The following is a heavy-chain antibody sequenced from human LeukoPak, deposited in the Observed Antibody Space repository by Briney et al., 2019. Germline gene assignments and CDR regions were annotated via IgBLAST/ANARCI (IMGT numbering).Heavy chain of an antibody. CDR3: ARGRKNPLIAVAGRKSGYYYYYGMDV. CDR1: GDSINSLDL. J-gene: IGHJ6*02. CDR2: MYLSGTT. D-gene: IGHD6-19*01. V-gene: IGHV4-4*02. Sequence: PSETLSLTCTVSGDSINSLDLWSWVRQPPGKGLEWIGEMYLSGTTHSNPSVKSRVTISIDKSKNQFFLNLSSVTAADTAVYYCARGRKNPLIAVAGRKSGYYYYYGMDVWGQGATVTVSS.